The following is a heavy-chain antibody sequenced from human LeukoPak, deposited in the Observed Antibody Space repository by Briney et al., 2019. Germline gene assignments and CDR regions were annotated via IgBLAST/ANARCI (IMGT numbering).Heavy chain of an antibody. CDR3: ARRLMSVNDAVDI. Sequence: GGSLRLSCAASGFTFSSPSMNWVRQAPGKGLEWVSSISSFSSHIYYADSVNGRFTISRDNAKNSLFLQMNALRVEDTAVYYCARRLMSVNDAVDIWGQGTMVTVSS. CDR1: GFTFSSPS. V-gene: IGHV3-21*01. D-gene: IGHD3-10*02. J-gene: IGHJ3*02. CDR2: ISSFSSHI.